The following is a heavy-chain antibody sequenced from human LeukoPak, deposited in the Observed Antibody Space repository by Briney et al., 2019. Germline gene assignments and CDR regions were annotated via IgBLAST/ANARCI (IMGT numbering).Heavy chain of an antibody. CDR2: ISSSSSYI. Sequence: GGSLRLSCAASGFTFSSYSMNWVRQAPGKGLEWVSSISSSSSYIYYADSLKGRFTISRDNAKNSLYLQMNSLSAEDTAVYYCARRHIAVAGPLDSRGQGTLVTVSS. J-gene: IGHJ4*02. CDR3: ARRHIAVAGPLDS. D-gene: IGHD6-19*01. CDR1: GFTFSSYS. V-gene: IGHV3-21*01.